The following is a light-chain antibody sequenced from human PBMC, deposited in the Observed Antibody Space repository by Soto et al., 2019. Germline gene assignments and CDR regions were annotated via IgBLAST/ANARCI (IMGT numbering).Light chain of an antibody. CDR3: HQSGSSPRT. V-gene: IGKV3-20*01. CDR2: GAS. CDR1: QSVSSNF. Sequence: EIVLTQSPGTLSLSPGDRATLSCRASQSVSSNFLAWYQQKPGQAPRLLIYGASIRATGIPDRLSGSGSGTDFNLTIRRLEPEDFAMYFCHQSGSSPRTFGQGTKVEIK. J-gene: IGKJ1*01.